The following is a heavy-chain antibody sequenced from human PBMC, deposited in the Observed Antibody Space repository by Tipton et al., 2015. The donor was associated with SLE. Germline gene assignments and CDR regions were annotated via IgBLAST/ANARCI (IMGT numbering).Heavy chain of an antibody. CDR1: GYTFTSYG. D-gene: IGHD3-3*01. V-gene: IGHV1-18*01. Sequence: QLVQSGAEVKKPGASVKVSCKASGYTFTSYGISWVRQAPGQGLEWMGWISAYNGNTNYAQKLQGRVTMTTDTSTGTAYMELRSLRSDDTAVYYCARVLMPFWSGFYYYFDYWGQGTLVTVSS. CDR3: ARVLMPFWSGFYYYFDY. CDR2: ISAYNGNT. J-gene: IGHJ4*02.